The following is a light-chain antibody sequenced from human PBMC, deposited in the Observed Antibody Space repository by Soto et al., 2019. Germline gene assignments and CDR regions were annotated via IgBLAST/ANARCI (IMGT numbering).Light chain of an antibody. J-gene: IGKJ2*01. CDR2: GAS. V-gene: IGKV3-20*01. CDR3: QQYASSPYT. Sequence: EIVLTQSPGTLSLSPGERATLSCMASQSISSSYLDWYQQKPGQAPRLLIYGASRRATGIPDRFSGRESGTDFTLTITTLEPEDSAVYFCQQYASSPYTFGQGTKVDIK. CDR1: QSISSSY.